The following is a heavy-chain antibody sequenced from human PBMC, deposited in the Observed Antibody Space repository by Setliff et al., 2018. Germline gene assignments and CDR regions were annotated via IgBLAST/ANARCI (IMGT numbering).Heavy chain of an antibody. CDR1: GVSIRSYY. J-gene: IGHJ4*02. Sequence: PSETLSLTCTVSGVSIRSYYWSWIRQPPGKGLEWIGYIFYSGGSNYSPSLQSRVSISVDTSKNQLSLKLDSLTAADTAVYFCARLPRTVTHFDYWGQGALVTVSS. CDR2: IFYSGGS. D-gene: IGHD4-17*01. CDR3: ARLPRTVTHFDY. V-gene: IGHV4-59*01.